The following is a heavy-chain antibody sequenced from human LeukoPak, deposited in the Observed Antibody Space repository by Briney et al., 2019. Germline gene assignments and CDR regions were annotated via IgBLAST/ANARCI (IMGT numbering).Heavy chain of an antibody. V-gene: IGHV3-7*01. D-gene: IGHD1-26*01. CDR1: GFTFSSYW. CDR3: ARIGMDYYGMDV. CDR2: VKQDGSEK. J-gene: IGHJ6*02. Sequence: GGSLRLSCAASGFTFSSYWMSWVRQAPGKGLEWVANVKQDGSEKYYVDSVKGRCTISRDNAKKSLYLQMNSLRAEDTAVYYCARIGMDYYGMDVWGQGTTVIVSS.